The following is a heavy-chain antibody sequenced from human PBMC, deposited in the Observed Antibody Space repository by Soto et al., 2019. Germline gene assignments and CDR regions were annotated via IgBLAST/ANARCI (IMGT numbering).Heavy chain of an antibody. Sequence: GASVKVSCKASGYTFSGYYIHWVRLAPGQGLEWMGWINPNTGGTNYAQKLQGRVTMTTDTSTSTAYMELRSLRSDDTAVYYCARDPPYSSGWYAGFDPWG. V-gene: IGHV1-2*02. J-gene: IGHJ5*02. CDR1: GYTFSGYY. D-gene: IGHD6-19*01. CDR3: ARDPPYSSGWYAGFDP. CDR2: INPNTGGT.